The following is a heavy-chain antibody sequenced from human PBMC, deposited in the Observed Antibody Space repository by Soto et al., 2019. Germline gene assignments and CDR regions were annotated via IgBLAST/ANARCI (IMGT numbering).Heavy chain of an antibody. CDR3: VREAFRRDYSSYRWFDT. V-gene: IGHV1-46*01. Sequence: QVQLVQSGAEVREPGASVKVSCKASGYTVTSYYIHWVRQAPGQGFEWIGIINPGAGGRRYAQKCQGRVTLTRDTSTCTVYMELSSLRSEDTAVYHCVREAFRRDYSSYRWFDTWGQGTLVTVSS. CDR1: GYTVTSYY. J-gene: IGHJ5*02. CDR2: INPGAGGR. D-gene: IGHD4-4*01.